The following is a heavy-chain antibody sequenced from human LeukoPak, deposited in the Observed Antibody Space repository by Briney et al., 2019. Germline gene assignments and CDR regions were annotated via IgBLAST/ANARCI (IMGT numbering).Heavy chain of an antibody. CDR1: GFTFSSYW. Sequence: GGSLRLSCAASGFTFSSYWMSWVRQAPGKGLEWVANIKQDGSEKNYVDSVKGRFTISRDNAENTLYLQMKSLRVEDTAVYYCARDGTGGTSYYFYMDVWGKGTTVTVSS. J-gene: IGHJ6*03. CDR2: IKQDGSEK. V-gene: IGHV3-7*01. CDR3: ARDGTGGTSYYFYMDV. D-gene: IGHD1-26*01.